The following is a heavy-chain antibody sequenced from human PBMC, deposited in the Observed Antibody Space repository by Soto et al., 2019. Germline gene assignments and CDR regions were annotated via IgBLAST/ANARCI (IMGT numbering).Heavy chain of an antibody. V-gene: IGHV1-2*04. CDR2: INPNSGGT. J-gene: IGHJ6*02. Sequence: ASVKVSCKASGYTFTGYCMHWVRQAPGQGLEWMGWINPNSGGTNYAQKFQGWVTMTRDTSISTAYMKLSRLRSDDTAVYYCARVDYYYYYVMDVWGQGTTVTVSS. CDR3: ARVDYYYYYVMDV. CDR1: GYTFTGYC.